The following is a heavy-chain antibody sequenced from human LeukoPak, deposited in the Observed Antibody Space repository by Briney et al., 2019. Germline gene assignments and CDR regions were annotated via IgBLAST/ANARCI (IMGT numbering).Heavy chain of an antibody. CDR2: IYYSGST. Sequence: SESLSLTCSVPGGSVSSGDNYWSWIRQPPGKGLEWIGYIYYSGSTNYNPSLKSRVTISVDTSKNQFSLKLSSVTAADTAVYYCARDGGRYYYLDHWGQGTLVTVSS. J-gene: IGHJ4*02. V-gene: IGHV4-61*08. D-gene: IGHD3-10*01. CDR1: GGSVSSGDNY. CDR3: ARDGGRYYYLDH.